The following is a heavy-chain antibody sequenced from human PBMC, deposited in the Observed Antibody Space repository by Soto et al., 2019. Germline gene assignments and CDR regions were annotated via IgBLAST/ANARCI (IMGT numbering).Heavy chain of an antibody. CDR1: GGTFSSYT. J-gene: IGHJ5*02. Sequence: QVQLVQSGAEVKKPGSSVKVSCKASGGTFSSYTISWVRQAPGQGLEWMGRIIPILGIANYAQKFQGRVTVTAEKSTSTAYMELSSLRAEDTAVYYCAGRATPGRAMVRGLPFDPWGQGTLVTVSS. CDR2: IIPILGIA. D-gene: IGHD3-10*01. CDR3: AGRATPGRAMVRGLPFDP. V-gene: IGHV1-69*02.